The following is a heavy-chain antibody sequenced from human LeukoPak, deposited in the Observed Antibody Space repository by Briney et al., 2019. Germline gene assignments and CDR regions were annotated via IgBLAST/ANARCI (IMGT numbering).Heavy chain of an antibody. V-gene: IGHV3-48*03. D-gene: IGHD3-22*01. CDR1: GFTFSSYA. CDR3: ARDGYYYDSSGYYPYYFDY. Sequence: GGSLRLSCAASGFTFSSYAMNWVRQAPGKGLEWVSYISSSGSTIYYADSVKGRFTISRDNAKNSLYLQMNSLRAEATAVYYCARDGYYYDSSGYYPYYFDYWGQGTLVTVSS. J-gene: IGHJ4*02. CDR2: ISSSGSTI.